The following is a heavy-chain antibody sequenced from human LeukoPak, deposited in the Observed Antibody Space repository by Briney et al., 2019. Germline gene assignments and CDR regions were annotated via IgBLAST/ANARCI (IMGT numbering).Heavy chain of an antibody. Sequence: SVKVSCKASGGTFISYAISWVRQAPGQGLEWMGGIIPIFGTANYAQKFQGRVTITADESTSTAYMELSSLRSEDTAVYYCAREVYCSGGSCRPNWFDPWGQGTLVTVSS. CDR1: GGTFISYA. CDR3: AREVYCSGGSCRPNWFDP. V-gene: IGHV1-69*13. J-gene: IGHJ5*02. CDR2: IIPIFGTA. D-gene: IGHD2-15*01.